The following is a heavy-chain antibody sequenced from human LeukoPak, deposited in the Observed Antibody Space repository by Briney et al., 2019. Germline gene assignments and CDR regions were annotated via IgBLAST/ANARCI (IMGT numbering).Heavy chain of an antibody. J-gene: IGHJ6*02. V-gene: IGHV1-8*02. Sequence: ASVKVSCKASGGTFSSYAINWVRQATGQGLEWMGWMNPNSGNTGYAQKFQGRVTMTRNTSISTAYMELSSLRSEDTAVYYCARVGSGWFIYYYYYGMDVWGQGTTVTVSS. CDR3: ARVGSGWFIYYYYYGMDV. CDR2: MNPNSGNT. CDR1: GGTFSSYA. D-gene: IGHD6-19*01.